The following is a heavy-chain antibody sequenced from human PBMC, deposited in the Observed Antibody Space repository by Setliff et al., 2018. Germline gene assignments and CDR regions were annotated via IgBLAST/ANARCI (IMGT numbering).Heavy chain of an antibody. Sequence: GESLKISCAASGFTFSNAWMSWVRQAPGKGLEWVGRIKSKTDGGTTDYAAPVKGRFTISRDDSKNTLYLQMNSLKTEDTAVYYCTTAPLAAASTCWGQGTLVTVSS. J-gene: IGHJ4*02. V-gene: IGHV3-15*01. CDR2: IKSKTDGGTT. D-gene: IGHD6-13*01. CDR3: TTAPLAAASTC. CDR1: GFTFSNAW.